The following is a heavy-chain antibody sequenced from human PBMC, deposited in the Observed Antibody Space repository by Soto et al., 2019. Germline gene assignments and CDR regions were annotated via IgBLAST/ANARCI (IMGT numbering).Heavy chain of an antibody. CDR1: GFTFSSYA. Sequence: QVQLVESGGGVVQPGRSLRLSCAASGFTFSSYAMHWVRQAPGKGLEWVAVISYDGSNKYYADSVKGRFTISRDNSKNTLYLQMNGLRAEDTAVYYCARDGMVRGVIPSDYWGQGTLVTVSS. J-gene: IGHJ4*02. V-gene: IGHV3-30-3*01. CDR3: ARDGMVRGVIPSDY. CDR2: ISYDGSNK. D-gene: IGHD3-10*01.